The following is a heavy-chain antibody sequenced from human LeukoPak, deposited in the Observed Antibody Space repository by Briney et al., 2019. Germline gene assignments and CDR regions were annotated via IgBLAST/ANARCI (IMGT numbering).Heavy chain of an antibody. V-gene: IGHV1-46*01. Sequence: GASVKVSCKASGYTFTSYYMHWVRQAPGQGLEWKGIIYPSGGSTSYAQKFQGRVTMTRDTSTSTVYMELSSLRSEDTAVYYCARAAPAYYYDSGNRAFDIWGQGTMVTVSS. J-gene: IGHJ3*02. D-gene: IGHD3-22*01. CDR1: GYTFTSYY. CDR3: ARAAPAYYYDSGNRAFDI. CDR2: IYPSGGST.